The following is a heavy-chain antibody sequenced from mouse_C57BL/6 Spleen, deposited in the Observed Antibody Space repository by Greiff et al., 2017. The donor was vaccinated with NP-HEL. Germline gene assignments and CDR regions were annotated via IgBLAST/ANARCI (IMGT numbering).Heavy chain of an antibody. J-gene: IGHJ4*01. CDR2: IWSGGST. V-gene: IGHV2-2*01. D-gene: IGHD3-2*02. CDR1: GFSLTSYG. CDR3: ARSLQLRLQAMDY. Sequence: VQRVESGPGLVQPSQCLSITCTVSGFSLTSYGVHWVRQSPGKGLEWLGVIWSGGSTDYNAAFISRLSISKDNSKSQVFFKMNSLQADDTAIYYYARSLQLRLQAMDYWGQGTSVTVSS.